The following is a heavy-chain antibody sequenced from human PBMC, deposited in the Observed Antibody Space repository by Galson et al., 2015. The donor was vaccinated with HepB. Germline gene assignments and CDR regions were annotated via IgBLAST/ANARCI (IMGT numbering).Heavy chain of an antibody. CDR2: ISGSGSST. Sequence: SLRLSCAASGFTFNYHAMNWVRQAPGKGLEWVASISGSGSSTYYADSVKGRFTISRDNSLDTVDLQMDSLRVDDKAVYYCAKDYLPYYDRWGSYSDLYYFDYWGQGTLATVSS. V-gene: IGHV3-23*01. J-gene: IGHJ4*02. D-gene: IGHD3-22*01. CDR1: GFTFNYHA. CDR3: AKDYLPYYDRWGSYSDLYYFDY.